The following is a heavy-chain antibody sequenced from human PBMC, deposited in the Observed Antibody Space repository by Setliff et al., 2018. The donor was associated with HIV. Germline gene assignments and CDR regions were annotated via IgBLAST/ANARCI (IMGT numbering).Heavy chain of an antibody. CDR2: IYISGTT. V-gene: IGHV4-39*07. Sequence: SETLSLTCTVSGGSTSSSSYYWGWIRQPPGKGLEWIAYIYISGTTNYNPSLKSRVTISLDTSRNQFSLKLGSVTAADTAMYYCAREHCSGGSCNGFDIWGQGTMVTVSS. J-gene: IGHJ3*02. CDR1: GGSTSSSSYY. CDR3: AREHCSGGSCNGFDI. D-gene: IGHD2-15*01.